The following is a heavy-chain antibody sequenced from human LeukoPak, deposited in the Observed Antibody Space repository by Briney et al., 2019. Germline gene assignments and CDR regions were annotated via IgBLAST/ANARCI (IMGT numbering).Heavy chain of an antibody. CDR1: GFTFSSYA. Sequence: GASLRLSCAASGFTFSSYAMSWVRQAPGKGLEWVSAISGSGGSTYYADSVKGRFTISRDNSKNTLYLQMNSLRVEDTAVYYCAKDRHGYYDSSGFWFDPWGQGTLVTVSS. D-gene: IGHD3-22*01. J-gene: IGHJ5*02. CDR3: AKDRHGYYDSSGFWFDP. V-gene: IGHV3-23*01. CDR2: ISGSGGST.